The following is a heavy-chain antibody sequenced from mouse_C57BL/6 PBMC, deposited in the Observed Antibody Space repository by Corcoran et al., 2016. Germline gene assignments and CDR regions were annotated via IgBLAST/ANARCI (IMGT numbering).Heavy chain of an antibody. D-gene: IGHD2-4*01. J-gene: IGHJ2*01. CDR3: ARDEYDGFDY. CDR2: ISYDGSN. CDR1: GYSITSGYY. Sequence: DVQLQESGPGLVKPSQSLSLTCSVTGYSITSGYYWNWIRQFPGNKLEWMGYISYDGSNNYNPSLKDRISITRDTSKNQFFLKLNSVTTEDTATYYCARDEYDGFDYWGQGTTLTVSS. V-gene: IGHV3-6*01.